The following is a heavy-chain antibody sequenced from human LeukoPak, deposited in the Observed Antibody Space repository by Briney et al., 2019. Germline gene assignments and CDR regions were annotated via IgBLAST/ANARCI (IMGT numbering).Heavy chain of an antibody. D-gene: IGHD3-10*01. J-gene: IGHJ4*02. V-gene: IGHV3-7*01. Sequence: TGGSLRLSCAVSGLTFSSYWMTWVRQAPGKGLEWVAHINQDGSEKYYVDSVKGRFTISRDNAKNSLYLQMNSLRAEDTAVYFCARDFSGAIDYWGRGTQVTVSS. CDR2: INQDGSEK. CDR1: GLTFSSYW. CDR3: ARDFSGAIDY.